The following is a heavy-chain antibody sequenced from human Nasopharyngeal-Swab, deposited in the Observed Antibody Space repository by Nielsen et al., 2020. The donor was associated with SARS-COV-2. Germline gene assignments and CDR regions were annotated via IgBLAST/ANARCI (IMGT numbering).Heavy chain of an antibody. J-gene: IGHJ5*02. V-gene: IGHV4-31*03. D-gene: IGHD3-3*01. Sequence: PLSLTCTVSGRSISSGGYYWSWIRQHPGKGLEWIGYIYYSGSTYYNPSLKSRVTISVDTSQNQFSLKLNSVTAADTAVYYCARESTYHDFWSGYHLLNGWFDPWGQGTLVTVSS. CDR1: GRSISSGGYY. CDR3: ARESTYHDFWSGYHLLNGWFDP. CDR2: IYYSGST.